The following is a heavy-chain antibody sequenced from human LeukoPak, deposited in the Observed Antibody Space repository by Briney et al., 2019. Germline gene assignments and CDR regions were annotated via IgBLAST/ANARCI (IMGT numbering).Heavy chain of an antibody. CDR1: GFTFSRYW. CDR3: ARGKDWYDC. Sequence: GGSLRLSCSASGFTFSRYWMSWVRQAPGKGLEWVANIKQDGSEKYYVDSVKGRFTISRDNGKNSLYLRMNSLRAEDTAVYYCARGKDWYDCSGQGTLVTVSP. V-gene: IGHV3-7*01. CDR2: IKQDGSEK. J-gene: IGHJ5*01.